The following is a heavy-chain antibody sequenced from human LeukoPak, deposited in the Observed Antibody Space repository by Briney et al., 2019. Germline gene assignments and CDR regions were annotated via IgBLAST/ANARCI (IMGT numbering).Heavy chain of an antibody. Sequence: PSETLSLTCAVYGGSFTDYYWSWIRQTPGKGLEWIAEVNHSGTTNYNPSLKSRVTISVDTSKNQFSLKVTSVTAADTALYYCARAYNGYDYPWGQGTLVTVSS. CDR2: VNHSGTT. CDR1: GGSFTDYY. J-gene: IGHJ5*02. V-gene: IGHV4-34*01. D-gene: IGHD5-12*01. CDR3: ARAYNGYDYP.